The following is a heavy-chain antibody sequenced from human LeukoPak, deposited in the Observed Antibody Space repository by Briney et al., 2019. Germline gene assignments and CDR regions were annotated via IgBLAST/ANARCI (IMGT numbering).Heavy chain of an antibody. CDR1: GGSISSSSYY. CDR2: IYYSGST. J-gene: IGHJ3*02. V-gene: IGHV4-39*07. D-gene: IGHD1-26*01. CDR3: ARDLVGATSAFDI. Sequence: SETLSLTCTVSGGSISSSSYYWGWIRQPPGKGLEWIGSIYYSGSTYYNPSLKSRVTISMDTSKNQFSLKMSSVTAADTAVYYCARDLVGATSAFDIWGQGTMVTVSS.